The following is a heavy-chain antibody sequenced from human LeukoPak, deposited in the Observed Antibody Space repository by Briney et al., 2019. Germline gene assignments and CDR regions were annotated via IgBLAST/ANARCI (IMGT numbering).Heavy chain of an antibody. CDR3: ASAQDYYDSSGYYPTPFDY. CDR2: ISSSSSYI. Sequence: GGSLRLSCAASGFTFSSYSMNWVRQAPGKGLEWVSSISSSSSYIYYADSVKGRFTISRDNAKNSLYLQMNGLRAEDTAVYYCASAQDYYDSSGYYPTPFDYWGQGTLVTVSS. V-gene: IGHV3-21*01. J-gene: IGHJ4*02. D-gene: IGHD3-22*01. CDR1: GFTFSSYS.